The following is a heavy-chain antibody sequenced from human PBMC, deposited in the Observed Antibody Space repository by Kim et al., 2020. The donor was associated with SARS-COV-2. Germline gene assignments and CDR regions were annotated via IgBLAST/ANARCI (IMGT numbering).Heavy chain of an antibody. CDR2: ISYDGSNK. J-gene: IGHJ5*02. CDR1: GFTFSSYA. Sequence: GGSLRLSCAASGFTFSSYAMHWVRQAPGKGLEWVAVISYDGSNKYYADSVKGRFTISRDNSKNTLYLQMNSLRAEDTAVYYCARDNEAIRGSASSGYFGPPWFDPWGQGTLVTVSS. D-gene: IGHD3-22*01. CDR3: ARDNEAIRGSASSGYFGPPWFDP. V-gene: IGHV3-30*04.